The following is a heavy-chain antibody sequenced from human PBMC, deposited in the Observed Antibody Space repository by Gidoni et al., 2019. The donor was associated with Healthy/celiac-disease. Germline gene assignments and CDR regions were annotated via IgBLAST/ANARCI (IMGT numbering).Heavy chain of an antibody. CDR3: ARDRIEGDTAMVPDY. CDR1: GGSISSGDYY. D-gene: IGHD5-18*01. CDR2: IYYSGST. J-gene: IGHJ4*02. V-gene: IGHV4-30-4*01. Sequence: QVQLQESGPGLVKPSQTLSLTCTVSGGSISSGDYYWSWIRQPPGKGLEWIGYIYYSGSTYYNPSLKSRVTISVDTSKNQFSLKLSSVTAADTAVYYCARDRIEGDTAMVPDYWGQGTLVTVSS.